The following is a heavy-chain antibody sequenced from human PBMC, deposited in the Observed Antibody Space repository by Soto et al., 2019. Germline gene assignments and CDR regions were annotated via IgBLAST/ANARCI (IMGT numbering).Heavy chain of an antibody. CDR3: AREVRVRYFAWFDP. J-gene: IGHJ5*02. CDR2: IYSGGST. V-gene: IGHV3-53*01. Sequence: EVQLVESGGGLIQPGGSLRLSCAASGFTVSSNYMSWVRQAPGKGLEWVSVIYSGGSTYYADSVKGRFTISRDNSKNTLYLQMNILRAEDTAVYYCAREVRVRYFAWFDPWGQGTLVTVSS. CDR1: GFTVSSNY. D-gene: IGHD3-9*01.